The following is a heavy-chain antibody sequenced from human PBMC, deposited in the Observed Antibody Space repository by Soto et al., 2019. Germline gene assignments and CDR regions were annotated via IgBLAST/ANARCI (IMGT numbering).Heavy chain of an antibody. D-gene: IGHD4-17*01. J-gene: IGHJ2*01. Sequence: GGSLRLSCAASGFNFRKFAMSWVRQAPGKGLEWVSGMSERSGPPLYADSVKGRFTISRDNSKSTLDLDMNNLRPEDTAVYYCAKDQDNTDYYWIFDLWGRGTPVTVSS. CDR3: AKDQDNTDYYWIFDL. CDR1: GFNFRKFA. CDR2: MSERSGPP. V-gene: IGHV3-23*01.